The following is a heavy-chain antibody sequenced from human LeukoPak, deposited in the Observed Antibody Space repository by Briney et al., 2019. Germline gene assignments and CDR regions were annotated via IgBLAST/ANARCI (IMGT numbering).Heavy chain of an antibody. CDR3: ARDMTTVTPTLSSFDP. V-gene: IGHV7-4-1*02. J-gene: IGHJ5*02. D-gene: IGHD4-17*01. Sequence: ASVKVSCKASGYTFTSYAMNWVRQAPGQGLEWMGWINTNTGNPTYAQGFTGRFVFSLDTSVSTAYLQISSLKAEDTAVYYCARDMTTVTPTLSSFDPWGQGTLVTVSS. CDR2: INTNTGNP. CDR1: GYTFTSYA.